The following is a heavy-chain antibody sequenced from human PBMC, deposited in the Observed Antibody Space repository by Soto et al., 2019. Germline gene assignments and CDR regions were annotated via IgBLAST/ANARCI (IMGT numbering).Heavy chain of an antibody. J-gene: IGHJ4*02. CDR3: ARGGYDILTGYYLNY. V-gene: IGHV3-23*01. Sequence: EVQLLEAGGGLVQPGGSLRLSCAASGFTFSSYAMSWVRQAPGKGLEWVSAISGSGGSTYYADSVQGRFTISRDNSKNTLNLQMNSLRAEDTAVYYCARGGYDILTGYYLNYWGQGTLVTVSS. CDR2: ISGSGGST. D-gene: IGHD3-9*01. CDR1: GFTFSSYA.